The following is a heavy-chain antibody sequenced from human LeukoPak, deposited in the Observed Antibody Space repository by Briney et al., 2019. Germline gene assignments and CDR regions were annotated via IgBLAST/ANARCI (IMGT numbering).Heavy chain of an antibody. CDR1: GGSIISSDYH. V-gene: IGHV4-39*07. J-gene: IGHJ5*02. Sequence: PSETLSLTCTVSGGSIISSDYHWGWVRQPPGKGLEWIGEINHSGSTNYNPSHKSRVTISVDTSKNQFSLKLSSVTAADTAVYYCARATYYDILTGYWVHWFDPWGQGTLVTVSS. D-gene: IGHD3-9*01. CDR2: INHSGST. CDR3: ARATYYDILTGYWVHWFDP.